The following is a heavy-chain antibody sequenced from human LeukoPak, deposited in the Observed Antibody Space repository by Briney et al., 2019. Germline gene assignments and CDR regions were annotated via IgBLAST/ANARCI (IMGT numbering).Heavy chain of an antibody. CDR1: GGSISSYY. J-gene: IGHJ6*02. Sequence: SETLSLTWTVSGGSISSYYWSWIRQPPGKGLEWIGYIYYSGSTNYNPSLKSRVTISVDTSKNQFSLKLSSLTAADTAVYYCARALSSSWLYYYYGMDVWGQGTTVTVSS. CDR2: IYYSGST. CDR3: ARALSSSWLYYYYGMDV. V-gene: IGHV4-59*01. D-gene: IGHD6-13*01.